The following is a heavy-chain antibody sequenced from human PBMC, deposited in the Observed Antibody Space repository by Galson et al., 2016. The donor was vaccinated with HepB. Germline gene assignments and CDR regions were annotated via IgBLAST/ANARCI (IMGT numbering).Heavy chain of an antibody. J-gene: IGHJ3*02. CDR3: ASLSVSGEVVGVYDI. CDR1: SGSSTAYF. V-gene: IGHV4-34*01. Sequence: SETLSLTCDVYSGSSTAYFWSWIRKFPQKGLEWIGEVNHSGSTNYHPSLNRRVTISEETAKNQLSLHLSSLTAADTAVYYCASLSVSGEVVGVYDIWGQGTMVIVSS. D-gene: IGHD7-27*01. CDR2: VNHSGST.